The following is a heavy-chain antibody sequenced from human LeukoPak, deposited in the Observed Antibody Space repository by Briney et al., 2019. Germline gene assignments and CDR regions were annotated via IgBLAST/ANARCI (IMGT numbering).Heavy chain of an antibody. CDR2: ISYDGSNK. CDR1: GFTFSSYA. J-gene: IGHJ4*02. CDR3: ARDASGNYGYFDY. Sequence: GGSLTLSCAASGFTFSSYAMHWVRQAPGKGLEWVAVISYDGSNKYYADSVKGRFTISRDNSKNTLYLQMNSLRAEDTAVYYCARDASGNYGYFDYWGQGTLVTVSS. D-gene: IGHD4-17*01. V-gene: IGHV3-30*04.